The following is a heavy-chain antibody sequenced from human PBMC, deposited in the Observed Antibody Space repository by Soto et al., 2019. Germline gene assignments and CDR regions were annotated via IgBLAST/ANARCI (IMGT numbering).Heavy chain of an antibody. V-gene: IGHV6-1*01. CDR3: ARSSISYIVVVPAAMRANWFDP. J-gene: IGHJ5*02. D-gene: IGHD2-2*01. CDR1: GDSVSSNSAA. Sequence: PSQTLSLTCAIPGDSVSSNSAAWNWIRQSPSRGLEWLGRTYYRSKWYNDYAVSVKSRITINPDTSKNQFSLQLNSVTPEDTAVYYCARSSISYIVVVPAAMRANWFDPWGQGTLVTVS. CDR2: TYYRSKWYN.